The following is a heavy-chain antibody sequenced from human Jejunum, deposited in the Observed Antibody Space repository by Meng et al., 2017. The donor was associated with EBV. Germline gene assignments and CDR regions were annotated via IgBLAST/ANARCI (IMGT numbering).Heavy chain of an antibody. CDR3: ARGGESWYDDDY. V-gene: IGHV7-4-1*02. CDR1: GYTFTRYP. Sequence: QVQLVQSGXELKKXXXSVKVSCKASGYTFTRYPIHWVRQAPGQGLEWMGWINTNTGNPTYAQGFTGGIVFSLDTSVNTAYLQISSLKAEDTAVYYCARGGESWYDDDYWGQGTLVTVSS. J-gene: IGHJ4*02. CDR2: INTNTGNP. D-gene: IGHD6-13*01.